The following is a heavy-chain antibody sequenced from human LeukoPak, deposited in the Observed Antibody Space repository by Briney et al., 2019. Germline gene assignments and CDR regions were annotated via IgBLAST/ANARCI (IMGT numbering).Heavy chain of an antibody. V-gene: IGHV4-61*08. CDR1: GGSISSGDYY. D-gene: IGHD5-24*01. J-gene: IGHJ6*03. CDR2: IYYSGST. Sequence: SQTLSLTCTVSGGSISSGDYYWSWIRQPPGKGLEWIGYIYYSGSTNYNPSLKSRVTISVDTSKNQFSLKLSSVTAADTAVYYCARGGGRRDGYNYLLYYYYMDVWGKGTTVTVSS. CDR3: ARGGGRRDGYNYLLYYYYMDV.